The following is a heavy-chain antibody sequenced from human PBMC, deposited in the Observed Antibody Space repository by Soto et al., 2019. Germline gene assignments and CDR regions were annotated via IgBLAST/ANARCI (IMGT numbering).Heavy chain of an antibody. Sequence: GGSLRLSCAASGFTFSSYAMSWVRQAPGKGLEWVSAISGSGGSTYYADSVKGRFTISRDNSKNTLYLQMNSLRAEDTAVYYCAKVIYGSGSYPPDYYYMDVWGKGTTVTVSS. V-gene: IGHV3-23*01. J-gene: IGHJ6*03. CDR2: ISGSGGST. CDR1: GFTFSSYA. D-gene: IGHD3-10*01. CDR3: AKVIYGSGSYPPDYYYMDV.